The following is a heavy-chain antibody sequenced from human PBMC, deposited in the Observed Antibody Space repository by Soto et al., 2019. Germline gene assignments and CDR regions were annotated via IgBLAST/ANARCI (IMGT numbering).Heavy chain of an antibody. CDR1: GGSIRSGDYY. V-gene: IGHV4-30-4*01. J-gene: IGHJ4*02. D-gene: IGHD2-15*01. Sequence: QVQLQESGPVLLKPSQTLSLTCTVSGGSIRSGDYYWSWIRQSPGKGVEWIGYIYYSGSTYYNPSLKSRVTISVDTSKNQFSLKLSSVTAADTAVYYCARESSTIVVVDYWGQGTLVTVSS. CDR3: ARESSTIVVVDY. CDR2: IYYSGST.